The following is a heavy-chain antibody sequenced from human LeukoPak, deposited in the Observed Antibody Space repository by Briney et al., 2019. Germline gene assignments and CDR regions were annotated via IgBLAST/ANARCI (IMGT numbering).Heavy chain of an antibody. CDR2: INHSGST. V-gene: IGHV4-34*01. Sequence: SETLSLTCTVYGGSFSGYYWSWIRQPPGKGLEWIGEINHSGSTNYNPSLKSRVTISVDTSKNQFSLKLSSVTAADTAVYYCARHGIVGATTRLDYWGQGTLVTVSS. D-gene: IGHD1-26*01. J-gene: IGHJ4*02. CDR3: ARHGIVGATTRLDY. CDR1: GGSFSGYY.